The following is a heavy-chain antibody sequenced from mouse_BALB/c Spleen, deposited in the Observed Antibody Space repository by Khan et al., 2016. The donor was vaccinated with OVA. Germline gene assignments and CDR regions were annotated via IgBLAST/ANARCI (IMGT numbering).Heavy chain of an antibody. J-gene: IGHJ1*01. CDR3: ARHCYYGNCGPYFDV. D-gene: IGHD2-1*01. CDR1: GFSLTSYG. CDR2: IWSDGRT. Sequence: QVQLKESGPGLVAPSQSLSITCTISGFSLTSYGVHWVRQPPGKGLEWLVVIWSDGRTTYNSALKSRLSISKDNSKSQVFLKMNSLQTDDTAMYFCARHCYYGNCGPYFDVWGAGTTVTVSS. V-gene: IGHV2-6-1*01.